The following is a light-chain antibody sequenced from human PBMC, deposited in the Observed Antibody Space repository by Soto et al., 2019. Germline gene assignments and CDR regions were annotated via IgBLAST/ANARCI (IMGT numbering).Light chain of an antibody. CDR2: GAS. CDR1: QSVSSSY. V-gene: IGKV3-20*01. CDR3: QHYGSSPLT. Sequence: EIVLTQSPGTLSLSPGERATLSCRASQSVSSSYLAWYQQKAGQAPRLLIYGASSRATGIPDRFSGSGSGTDFTLTISRLEPEDFAVYYCQHYGSSPLTFGGGTKVDIK. J-gene: IGKJ4*01.